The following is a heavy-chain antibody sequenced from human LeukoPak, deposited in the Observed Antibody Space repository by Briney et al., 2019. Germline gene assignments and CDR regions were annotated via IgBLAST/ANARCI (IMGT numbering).Heavy chain of an antibody. CDR2: IYHSGST. CDR1: GGSISSGGYS. Sequence: PSETLSLTCAVSGGSISSGGYSWSWIRQPPGKGLEWIGYIYHSGSTYYNPSLKSRVTISVDRSKNQFSLKLSSMTAADTAVYYCARGMAWGGYYYYGMDVWGQGTTVTVSS. J-gene: IGHJ6*02. CDR3: ARGMAWGGYYYYGMDV. V-gene: IGHV4-30-2*01. D-gene: IGHD3-3*01.